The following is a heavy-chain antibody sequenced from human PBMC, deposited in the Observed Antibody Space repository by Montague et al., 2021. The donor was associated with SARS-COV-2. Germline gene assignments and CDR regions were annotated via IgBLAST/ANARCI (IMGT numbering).Heavy chain of an antibody. J-gene: IGHJ6*03. V-gene: IGHV3-30*04. Sequence: SLRLSCAASGFTFSRYAMHWVRQAPGKGLEWVAVISYDGSNKYYXXSVKGRFTISRDNSKNTLYLQMNSLRAEDTAVYYCARDNGYCSSTSCYPGEYYYMDVWGKGTTVTVSS. CDR3: ARDNGYCSSTSCYPGEYYYMDV. D-gene: IGHD2-2*01. CDR2: ISYDGSNK. CDR1: GFTFSRYA.